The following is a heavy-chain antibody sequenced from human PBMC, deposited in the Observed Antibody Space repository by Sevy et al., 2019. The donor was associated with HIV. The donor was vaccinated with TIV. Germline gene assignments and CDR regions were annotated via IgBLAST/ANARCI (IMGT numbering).Heavy chain of an antibody. Sequence: GGSLRLSCAAYGFTFSNYGMHWVRQAAGKGREWVAVIWNDGSNKYYADSEKGRFTISTDNSKNRLYLQMNSLIGEDTAVYFCARGGDFNDRSAKRDFDYWGQGTLVTVSS. V-gene: IGHV3-33*01. D-gene: IGHD3-22*01. CDR3: ARGGDFNDRSAKRDFDY. J-gene: IGHJ4*02. CDR1: GFTFSNYG. CDR2: IWNDGSNK.